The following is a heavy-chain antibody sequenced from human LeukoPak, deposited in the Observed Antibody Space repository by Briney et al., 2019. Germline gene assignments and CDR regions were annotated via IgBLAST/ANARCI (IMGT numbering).Heavy chain of an antibody. V-gene: IGHV1-8*01. Sequence: ASVKVSCKASGYTFTSYDINWVRQATGQGLEWMGWMNPNSGNTGYAQKFQGRVTMTRNTSISTAYMELISLRSEDTAVYYCARTRGDYGGNDGMDVWGQGTTVTVSS. D-gene: IGHD4-23*01. CDR1: GYTFTSYD. CDR3: ARTRGDYGGNDGMDV. J-gene: IGHJ6*02. CDR2: MNPNSGNT.